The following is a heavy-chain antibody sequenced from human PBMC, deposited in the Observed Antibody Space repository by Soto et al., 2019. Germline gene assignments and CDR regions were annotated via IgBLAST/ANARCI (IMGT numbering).Heavy chain of an antibody. CDR1: GGTFSSYA. CDR2: LIPIFDTA. D-gene: IGHD3-3*01. J-gene: IGHJ6*04. Sequence: QVQLVQSGAEVKKPGSSVKVSCKASGGTFSSYAISWVRQAPGQGLEWMGGLIPIFDTANYAQKFQGRVTITADESTSTAYMELSSLRSEDTAVYYCARGSVRGLRFVYREGYYYGMDVWGEGTTVTVSS. V-gene: IGHV1-69*01. CDR3: ARGSVRGLRFVYREGYYYGMDV.